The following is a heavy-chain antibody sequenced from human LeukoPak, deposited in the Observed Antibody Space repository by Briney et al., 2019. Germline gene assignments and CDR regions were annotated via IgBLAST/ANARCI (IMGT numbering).Heavy chain of an antibody. Sequence: SETLSLTCTVYGGSISSDYWSWIRQPPGRGLEWIGYIYNSGSTNYNPSLKSRVTISIDTSKNQFSLKLSSVTAADTAVYYCARARSGIVVAGTCFDYWGQGTLVTVSS. D-gene: IGHD6-19*01. CDR2: IYNSGST. V-gene: IGHV4-59*01. J-gene: IGHJ4*02. CDR3: ARARSGIVVAGTCFDY. CDR1: GGSISSDY.